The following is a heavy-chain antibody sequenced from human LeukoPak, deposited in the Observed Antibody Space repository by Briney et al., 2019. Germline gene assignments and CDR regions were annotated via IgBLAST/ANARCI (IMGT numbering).Heavy chain of an antibody. D-gene: IGHD4-11*01. CDR1: GFSFSTYG. J-gene: IGHJ6*02. V-gene: IGHV3-30*03. CDR3: ARDYTNFGNYYNGMDV. CDR2: ISYDGSDK. Sequence: GRSLRLSCAASGFSFSTYGMHWVRQAPGKGLEWVTVISYDGSDKYYADSVKGRFTISRDNSRNTLYLQMNSLRAEDTAVYYCARDYTNFGNYYNGMDVWGQGTTVTVSS.